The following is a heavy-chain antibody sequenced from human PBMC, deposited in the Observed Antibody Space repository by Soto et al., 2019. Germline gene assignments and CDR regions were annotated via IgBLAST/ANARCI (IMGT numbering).Heavy chain of an antibody. D-gene: IGHD6-13*01. V-gene: IGHV3-33*01. CDR1: GFTFSSYG. Sequence: PGGSLRLSCAASGFTFSSYGMHWVRQAPGKGLEWVAVIWDDGRNKYYEESVKGRFTISRDDSKNTLYLQMNSLRAEDTAVYYCARVFRSSSAFLDYWGQGALVTVSS. J-gene: IGHJ4*02. CDR3: ARVFRSSSAFLDY. CDR2: IWDDGRNK.